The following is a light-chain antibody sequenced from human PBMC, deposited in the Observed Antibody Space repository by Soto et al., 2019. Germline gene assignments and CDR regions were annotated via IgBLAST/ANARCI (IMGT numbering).Light chain of an antibody. CDR2: DNT. CDR3: QSYDSTLSARYV. J-gene: IGLJ1*01. CDR1: SSNIGTGYD. V-gene: IGLV1-40*01. Sequence: VLTQPPSVSGAPGQRVTISCTGSSSNIGTGYDVHWYQQLPGAAPKLLIYDNTNRPSGVPDRFSASTSGTSASLAITGLQAEDEGDYYCQSYDSTLSARYVFGTGTKVTVL.